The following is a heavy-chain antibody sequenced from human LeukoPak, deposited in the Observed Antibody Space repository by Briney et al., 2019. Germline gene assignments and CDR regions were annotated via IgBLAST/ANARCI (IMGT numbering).Heavy chain of an antibody. D-gene: IGHD3-22*01. CDR2: IKKDGSEK. V-gene: IGHV3-7*03. CDR3: AGTYYYDSSGYYHYSL. CDR1: ELIFSDFS. J-gene: IGHJ4*02. Sequence: PGGSLRLSCVASELIFSDFSMTWVRHSRGKGPEWVATIKKDGSEKYYVDSVKGRFTISRDNSKNTLYLQMNSLRAEDTAVYYCAGTYYYDSSGYYHYSLWGQGTLVTVSS.